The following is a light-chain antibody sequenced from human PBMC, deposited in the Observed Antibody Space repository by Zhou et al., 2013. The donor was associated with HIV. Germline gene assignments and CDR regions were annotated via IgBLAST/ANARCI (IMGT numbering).Light chain of an antibody. CDR3: QQANRFPQT. J-gene: IGKJ2*01. V-gene: IGKV1D-8*03. CDR1: QGISNY. CDR2: AAS. Sequence: VIWMTQSPSSLSAYTGDRVTISCRMSQGISNYLAWYQQKPGKAPELLIYAASTLQSGVPSRFSGSGSGTDFTLTINRLHPEDFATYYCQQANRFPQTFGQGTKVEIK.